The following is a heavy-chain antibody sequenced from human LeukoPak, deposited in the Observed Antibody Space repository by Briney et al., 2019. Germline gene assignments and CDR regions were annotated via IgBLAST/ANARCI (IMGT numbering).Heavy chain of an antibody. V-gene: IGHV3-7*03. CDR3: ARRSSGYCSSTSCYAYHYYYYGMDV. D-gene: IGHD2-2*01. J-gene: IGHJ6*04. CDR2: IKQDGSEK. Sequence: GGSLRLSCAASGFTFSSHWMSWVRQAPGKGLEWVANIKQDGSEKYYVDSVKGRFTISRDNAKNSLYLQMNSLRAEDTAVYYCARRSSGYCSSTSCYAYHYYYYGMDVWGKGTTVTVSS. CDR1: GFTFSSHW.